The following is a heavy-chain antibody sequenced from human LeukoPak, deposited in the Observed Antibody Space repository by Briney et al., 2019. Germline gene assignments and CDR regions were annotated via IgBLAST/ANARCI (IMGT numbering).Heavy chain of an antibody. J-gene: IGHJ6*03. Sequence: PSETLSLTCAVYGGSFSGYYWSWIRQPPGKGLEWIGEINHSGSTNYNQSLKSRVTISVDTSKNQFSLKLSSVTAADTAVYYCARGYMVRGSYYYYYYYMDVWGKGTTVTVSS. CDR3: ARGYMVRGSYYYYYYYMDV. V-gene: IGHV4-34*01. CDR1: GGSFSGYY. D-gene: IGHD3-10*01. CDR2: INHSGST.